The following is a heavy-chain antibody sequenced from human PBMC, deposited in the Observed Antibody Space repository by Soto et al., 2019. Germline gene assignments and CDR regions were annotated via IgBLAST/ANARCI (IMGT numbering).Heavy chain of an antibody. D-gene: IGHD2-15*01. CDR3: ARAGRARPPSKDYFDY. Sequence: ASVKVSCKASGYTFTSYYMHWVRQAPGQGLEWMGVINPGGGRTNYAQKFQGRVTITADESTSTAYMELSSLRSEDTAVYYCARAGRARPPSKDYFDYWGQGTLVTVSS. CDR1: GYTFTSYY. CDR2: INPGGGRT. V-gene: IGHV1-46*01. J-gene: IGHJ4*02.